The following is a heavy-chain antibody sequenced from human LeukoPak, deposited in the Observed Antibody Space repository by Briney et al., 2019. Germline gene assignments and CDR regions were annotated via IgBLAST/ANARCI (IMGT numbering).Heavy chain of an antibody. CDR2: ISAYNGTT. D-gene: IGHD6-13*01. Sequence: ASVKVSCKPSGYTFTSYGISWGRRAPGQGLEWMGWISAYNGTTNYAQKLQGRVTMTTDTTTSTAYMELRSLRPDHTAVYYCARVLYSSSWYDEYYFDYWGQGTLVTVSS. CDR3: ARVLYSSSWYDEYYFDY. J-gene: IGHJ4*02. V-gene: IGHV1-18*01. CDR1: GYTFTSYG.